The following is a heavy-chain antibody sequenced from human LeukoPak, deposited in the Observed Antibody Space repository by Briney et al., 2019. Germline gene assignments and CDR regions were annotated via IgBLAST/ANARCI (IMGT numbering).Heavy chain of an antibody. V-gene: IGHV1-69*05. CDR1: GGTFSSYA. Sequence: SVKVSCKATGGTFSSYAISWVRQAPGQGLEWMGRIIPIFGTANYAQKFQGRVTITTDESTSTAYMELSSLRSEDTAVYYCARAKGELRAFDIWGQGTMVTISS. CDR2: IIPIFGTA. J-gene: IGHJ3*02. D-gene: IGHD1-26*01. CDR3: ARAKGELRAFDI.